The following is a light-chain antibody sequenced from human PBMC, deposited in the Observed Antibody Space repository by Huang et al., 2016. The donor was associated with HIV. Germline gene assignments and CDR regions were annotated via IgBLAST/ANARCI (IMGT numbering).Light chain of an antibody. V-gene: IGKV3-15*01. CDR1: QSVSSK. J-gene: IGKJ2*01. Sequence: EIVMTQSPATLSVSPGERATLSCRASQSVSSKLAWYQQRPGQAPRLLIYDASTRVTAVPSRFSGSGSGMEFTLTISSLQSEDFAVYFCQQYNQWPYSFGQGTNLEI. CDR3: QQYNQWPYS. CDR2: DAS.